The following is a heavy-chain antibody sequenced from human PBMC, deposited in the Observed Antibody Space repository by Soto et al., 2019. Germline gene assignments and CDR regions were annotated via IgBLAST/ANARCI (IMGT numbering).Heavy chain of an antibody. Sequence: EVQLVESGGGLVQPGGSLRLSCAASGFTFSSYSMNWVRQAPGKGLEWVSYISSSSSTIYYADSVKGRFTISRDNAKNSLYLQMNSLRDEDTAVYYCARPGRHSGYDSWVDYWGQGTLVTVSS. CDR1: GFTFSSYS. CDR3: ARPGRHSGYDSWVDY. D-gene: IGHD5-12*01. J-gene: IGHJ4*02. CDR2: ISSSSSTI. V-gene: IGHV3-48*02.